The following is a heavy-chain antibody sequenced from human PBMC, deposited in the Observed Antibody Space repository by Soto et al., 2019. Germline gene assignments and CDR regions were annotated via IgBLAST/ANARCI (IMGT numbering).Heavy chain of an antibody. CDR2: ISYDGSNK. CDR3: ARDRRPWTSYYPYYYYYGMDF. D-gene: IGHD3-3*01. CDR1: GFTFSSYA. V-gene: IGHV3-30-3*01. J-gene: IGHJ6*02. Sequence: GGSLRLSCAASGFTFSSYAMHWVRQAPGKGLEWVTVISYDGSNKYYADSVKGRFTISRDNSKNTLYLQMNSLRAEDTAVYYCARDRRPWTSYYPYYYYYGMDFWGQGTTVTVSS.